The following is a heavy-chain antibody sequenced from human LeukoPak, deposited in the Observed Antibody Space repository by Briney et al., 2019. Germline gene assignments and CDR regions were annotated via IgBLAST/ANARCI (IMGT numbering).Heavy chain of an antibody. J-gene: IGHJ5*02. D-gene: IGHD4-17*01. CDR1: GYTFTSYD. CDR2: MNPNSGNT. CDR3: VRGKTTVTTWFDP. V-gene: IGHV1-8*03. Sequence: ASVKVSCKASGYTFTSYDINWVRQATGQGLEWMGWMNPNSGNTGYAQKFQGRVTITRNTSISTAYMELSSLRAEDTAVYYCVRGKTTVTTWFDPWGQGTLVTVSS.